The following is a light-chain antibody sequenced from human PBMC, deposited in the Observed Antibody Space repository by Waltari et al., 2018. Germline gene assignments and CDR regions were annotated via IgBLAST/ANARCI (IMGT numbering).Light chain of an antibody. Sequence: IVMTQSPGSLAVSLGERATINCKSSQSLLYRFDNQNYLAWYQQRPGQPPKLLFYWASTRASGVPDRFSASGSGTDFTLTIDGLQAEDAAVYFCQQYHSTPRTFGQGTRLEIK. CDR1: QSLLYRFDNQNY. V-gene: IGKV4-1*01. CDR2: WAS. J-gene: IGKJ2*01. CDR3: QQYHSTPRT.